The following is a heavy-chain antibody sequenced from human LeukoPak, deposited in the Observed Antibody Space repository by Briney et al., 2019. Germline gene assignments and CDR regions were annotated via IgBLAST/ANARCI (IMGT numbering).Heavy chain of an antibody. V-gene: IGHV3-30*02. J-gene: IGHJ4*02. CDR3: ARASPPKRYYDILTGAHFDY. CDR1: GFTFSSYG. CDR2: IRYDGSNK. Sequence: GGSLRLSCAASGFTFSSYGMHWVRQAPGKGLEWVAFIRYDGSNKYYADSVKGRFTISRDNSKNTLYLQMNSLRAEDTAVYYCARASPPKRYYDILTGAHFDYWGQGTLVTVSS. D-gene: IGHD3-9*01.